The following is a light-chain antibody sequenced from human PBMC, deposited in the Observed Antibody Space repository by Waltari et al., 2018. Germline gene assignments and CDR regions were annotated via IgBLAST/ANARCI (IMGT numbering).Light chain of an antibody. CDR1: SSDVGTYNL. CDR3: CSYAGVRGAV. J-gene: IGLJ7*01. CDR2: EVS. Sequence: QSALTQPASVSGSPGESITISCTGTSSDVGTYNLISGYQQHPGKVPKLLIYEVSKRPSGVSNRFSASKSGNTASLTISGLQADDEADYYCCSYAGVRGAVFGGGTHLTVL. V-gene: IGLV2-23*02.